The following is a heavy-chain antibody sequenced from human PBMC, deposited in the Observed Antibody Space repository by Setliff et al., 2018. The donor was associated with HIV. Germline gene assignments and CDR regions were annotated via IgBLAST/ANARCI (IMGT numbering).Heavy chain of an antibody. CDR3: AKDHAGGGYHDILPPS. V-gene: IGHV3-23*01. Sequence: PGGSLRLSCVASGFTFRNSAVSWIRQAPGKGLQWVSAVSGSGATTYYAASVKGRFTISRDNLESMVYLQMNSLRAEDTAIYYCAKDHAGGGYHDILPPSWGQGTMVTISS. CDR1: GFTFRNSA. CDR2: VSGSGATT. D-gene: IGHD3-9*01. J-gene: IGHJ3*01.